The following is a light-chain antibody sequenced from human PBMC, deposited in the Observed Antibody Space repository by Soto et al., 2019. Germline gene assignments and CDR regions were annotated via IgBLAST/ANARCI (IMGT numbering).Light chain of an antibody. V-gene: IGKV1-39*01. CDR1: QDITGY. CDR2: NXS. J-gene: IGKJ1*01. Sequence: IHMTQAPSSVSASVGARVTVSXQASQDITGYLNWYQQEPGXAPNXXXYNXSNLERGVPSRLSGSGSGTDFTLPISSLQPEDVATYFCQQSYSRTRTFGQGTKVDI. CDR3: QQSYSRTRT.